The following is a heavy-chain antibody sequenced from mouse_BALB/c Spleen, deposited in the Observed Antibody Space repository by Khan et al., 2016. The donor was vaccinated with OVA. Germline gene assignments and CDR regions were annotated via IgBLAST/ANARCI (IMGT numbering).Heavy chain of an antibody. Sequence: EVKLLESGPGLVKPSQSLSLTCTVTGYSITSDYAWNWIRQFPGNKLEWMGYISSTGGTSYNPSLKSRISITRDTSKNQFFLQLKSVTAEDTATYYCARSLYYSYGDVLDCWGRGTLVTVSS. D-gene: IGHD2-14*01. CDR2: ISSTGGT. V-gene: IGHV3-2*02. J-gene: IGHJ4*01. CDR1: GYSITSDYA. CDR3: ARSLYYSYGDVLDC.